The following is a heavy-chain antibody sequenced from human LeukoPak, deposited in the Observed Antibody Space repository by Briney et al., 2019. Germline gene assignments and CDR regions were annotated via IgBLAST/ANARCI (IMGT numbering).Heavy chain of an antibody. CDR1: GGSFSGYY. J-gene: IGHJ5*02. V-gene: IGHV4-34*01. CDR2: INHSGST. CDR3: ARGKLQAAAGRPWFDP. D-gene: IGHD6-13*01. Sequence: SSETLSLTCAGYGGSFSGYYWSWIRQLPGKGLEWIGEINHSGSTNYNPSLKSRVTISVDTSKNQFSLRLSSVTAADTAVYYCARGKLQAAAGRPWFDPWGQGTLVTVSS.